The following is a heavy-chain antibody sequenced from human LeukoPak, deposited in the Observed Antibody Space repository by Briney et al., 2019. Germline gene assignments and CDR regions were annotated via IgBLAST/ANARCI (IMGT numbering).Heavy chain of an antibody. CDR2: IYPGDSDT. Sequence: GESLKISCKGSGYSFISYWIGWVRQMPGKGLEWMGIIYPGDSDTRYSPSFQGQVTISADKSINTAYLQWSSLKPSDTAMYYCARHRGWFGELLDWGQATLVTVSS. CDR3: ARHRGWFGELLD. J-gene: IGHJ4*02. V-gene: IGHV5-51*01. D-gene: IGHD3-10*01. CDR1: GYSFISYW.